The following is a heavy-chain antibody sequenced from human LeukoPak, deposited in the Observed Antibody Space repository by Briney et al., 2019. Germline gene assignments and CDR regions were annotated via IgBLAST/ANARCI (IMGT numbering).Heavy chain of an antibody. CDR1: GGSISSHY. D-gene: IGHD1-26*01. J-gene: IGHJ4*02. V-gene: IGHV4-59*11. CDR3: ARHYSGSYSQPEEIDY. CDR2: IYYSGST. Sequence: SETLSFTCTVSGGSISSHYWSWIRQPPGKGLEWIGYIYYSGSTNYNPSLKSRVTISVDTSKNQFSLKLSSVTAADTAVYYCARHYSGSYSQPEEIDYWGQGTLVTVSS.